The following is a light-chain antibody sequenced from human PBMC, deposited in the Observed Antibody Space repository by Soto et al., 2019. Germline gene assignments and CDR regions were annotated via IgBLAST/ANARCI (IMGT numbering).Light chain of an antibody. CDR1: SSNIGNNY. CDR3: GTWDSSLSVLYV. J-gene: IGLJ1*01. Sequence: QSVLTQPPSVSAAPGQKVTISCSGSSSNIGNNYVSWYQQLPGTAPKLLIYDNNKRPSGIPDRFSGSKSGTSATLGITGLQTGVEADYYCGTWDSSLSVLYVFGTGTKVTVL. V-gene: IGLV1-51*01. CDR2: DNN.